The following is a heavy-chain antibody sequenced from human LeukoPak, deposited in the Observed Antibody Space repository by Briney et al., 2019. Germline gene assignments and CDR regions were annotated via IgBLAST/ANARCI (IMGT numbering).Heavy chain of an antibody. V-gene: IGHV3-23*01. CDR2: ISGSGGST. J-gene: IGHJ4*02. CDR3: AKDRPQLYSSGWSRPSYYFDY. CDR1: GFTFSSYA. D-gene: IGHD6-19*01. Sequence: PGGSLRLSCAASGFTFSSYAMTWVRQAPGKGLEWFSAISGSGGSTYYADSVKGRFTISRDNSKNTLYLQMNSLRAEDTAVYYCAKDRPQLYSSGWSRPSYYFDYWGQGTLVTVSS.